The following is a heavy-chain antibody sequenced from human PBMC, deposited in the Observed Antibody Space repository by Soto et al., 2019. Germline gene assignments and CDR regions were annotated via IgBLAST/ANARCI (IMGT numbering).Heavy chain of an antibody. D-gene: IGHD4-4*01. Sequence: SETLSLTCTVSGGSISGSYWSSIRQPPGKGLEWIGYIYYSGSTNYNPSLKSRITISVDTSKNQFSLKLSSVTAADTAVYYCARTYSNYAYYYYYMDFWGKGTTVTVSS. CDR2: IYYSGST. CDR3: ARTYSNYAYYYYYMDF. J-gene: IGHJ6*03. V-gene: IGHV4-59*08. CDR1: GGSISGSY.